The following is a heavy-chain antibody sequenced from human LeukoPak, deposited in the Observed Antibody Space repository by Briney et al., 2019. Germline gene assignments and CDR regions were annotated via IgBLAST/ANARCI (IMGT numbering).Heavy chain of an antibody. V-gene: IGHV4-34*01. CDR3: ARPPNCSSTSCPSYYFDY. CDR1: GGSFSGCY. J-gene: IGHJ4*02. Sequence: ETLSLTCAVYGGSFSGCYWSWIRQPPGKGLEWIGEINHSGSTNYNPSLKSRVTISVDTSKNQFSLKLSSVTAADTAVYYCARPPNCSSTSCPSYYFDYWGQGTLVTVSS. CDR2: INHSGST. D-gene: IGHD2-2*01.